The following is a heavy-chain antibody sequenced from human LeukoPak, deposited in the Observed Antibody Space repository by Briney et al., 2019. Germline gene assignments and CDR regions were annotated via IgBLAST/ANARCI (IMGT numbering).Heavy chain of an antibody. Sequence: GASVKVSCKASGYTFTSYGISWVRQAPGQGLEWMGWISAYNGNTNYAQKLQGRVTMTTDTSTSTAYMELRSLRSDDTAVYYCARVPGTTMVDAFDIWGQGTMVTVSS. CDR2: ISAYNGNT. J-gene: IGHJ3*02. CDR1: GYTFTSYG. CDR3: ARVPGTTMVDAFDI. D-gene: IGHD5-18*01. V-gene: IGHV1-18*01.